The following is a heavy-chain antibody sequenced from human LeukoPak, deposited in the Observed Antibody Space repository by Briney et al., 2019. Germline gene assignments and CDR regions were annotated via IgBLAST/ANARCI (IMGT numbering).Heavy chain of an antibody. CDR3: AREQLGHIYFDY. V-gene: IGHV3-30-3*01. CDR2: ISYDASNE. Sequence: GRSLRLSCTASGFTFSIYAMHWVRQAPGKGLEWVAVISYDASNEYYADSVKGRFPISRDNSKNTLYLQMNSLTAEDTAVYYCAREQLGHIYFDYWGQGTLVTVSS. CDR1: GFTFSIYA. J-gene: IGHJ4*02. D-gene: IGHD6-13*01.